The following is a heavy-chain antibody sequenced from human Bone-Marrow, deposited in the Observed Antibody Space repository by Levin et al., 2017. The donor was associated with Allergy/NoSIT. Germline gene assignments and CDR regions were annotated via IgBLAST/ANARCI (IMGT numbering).Heavy chain of an antibody. D-gene: IGHD2-15*01. CDR2: ISGSGSLI. V-gene: IGHV3-48*03. CDR1: GFSFRSHE. CDR3: ARAVVAAVSDS. Sequence: GGSLRLSCAASGFSFRSHEMNWIRQAPGKALEWVSFISGSGSLIYYADSVKGRFTISRDNAKNSLHLQMISLRVDDTAVYYCARAVVAAVSDSWGQGTLVTVSS. J-gene: IGHJ5*01.